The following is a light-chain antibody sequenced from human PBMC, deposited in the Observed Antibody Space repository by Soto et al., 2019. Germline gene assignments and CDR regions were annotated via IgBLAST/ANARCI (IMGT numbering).Light chain of an antibody. CDR1: QSVSSSY. V-gene: IGKV3D-20*02. CDR2: GAS. Sequence: EIVLTQSPGILSLSPGERATLSCRASQSVSSSYLAWYQQKPGQAPRLLIYGASSRATGIPDRFSGSGSGTDFTLTISRLEPEDFAVYSCQQRSDWPITFGQGTRLEIK. CDR3: QQRSDWPIT. J-gene: IGKJ5*01.